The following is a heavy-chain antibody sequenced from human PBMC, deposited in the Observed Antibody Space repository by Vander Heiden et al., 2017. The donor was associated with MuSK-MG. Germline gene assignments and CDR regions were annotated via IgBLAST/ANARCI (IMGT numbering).Heavy chain of an antibody. J-gene: IGHJ3*02. CDR2: ISGSGVST. V-gene: IGHV3-23*01. Sequence: EVQLLESGGGLVQHGGSLRLPCAASGFTFSSHAMSWVRQVPGKGLEWVSAISGSGVSTYSADSVKGRFTISRDNSKNTLYLQMNSLRAEDTAVYYCAKRTAAGAFDAFDIWGQGTMVTVSS. CDR3: AKRTAAGAFDAFDI. CDR1: GFTFSSHA. D-gene: IGHD6-13*01.